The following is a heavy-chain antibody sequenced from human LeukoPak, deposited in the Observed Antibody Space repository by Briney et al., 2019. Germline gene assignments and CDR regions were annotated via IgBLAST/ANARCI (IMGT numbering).Heavy chain of an antibody. CDR2: ISAYNGNT. D-gene: IGHD5-18*01. Sequence: ASVKVSCKASGYTFTSYGISWVRQAPGQGLEWMGWISAYNGNTNYAQKFQGRVTMTRDTSISTAYMELSRLRSDDTAVYYCARGEYNYGRDWFDPWGQGTLVTVSS. CDR3: ARGEYNYGRDWFDP. J-gene: IGHJ5*02. V-gene: IGHV1-18*01. CDR1: GYTFTSYG.